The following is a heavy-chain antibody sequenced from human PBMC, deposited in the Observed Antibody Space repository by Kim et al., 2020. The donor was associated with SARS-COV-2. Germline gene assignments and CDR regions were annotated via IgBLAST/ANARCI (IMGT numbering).Heavy chain of an antibody. V-gene: IGHV2-70*11. CDR1: GFSLATRGMC. CDR3: AWIRCDCSSTSCKAAYFDY. CDR2: IDWDDDQ. J-gene: IGHJ4*02. Sequence: SGPTLVNPTQTLILTCTFSGFSLATRGMCVSWIRQPPVKALEWLARIDWDDDQYYSTSLRTRLTLYKDTSKNQVVLTMTNMDPVHTATYYCAWIRCDCSSTSCKAAYFDYWGQETLVTVSS. D-gene: IGHD2-2*01.